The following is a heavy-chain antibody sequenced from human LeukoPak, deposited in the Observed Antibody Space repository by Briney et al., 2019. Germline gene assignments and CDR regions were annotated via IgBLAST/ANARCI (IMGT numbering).Heavy chain of an antibody. CDR1: LGSHW. J-gene: IGHJ4*02. CDR2: IKEDGSQK. Sequence: GGSLRLSCVGALGSHWMGWVRQAPGKGLEWVANIKEDGSQKYYMDSVKGRFTISRDNAKSSLSLQMNNLRVEDTAVYYCTRDQTWGQGTLVTVSS. CDR3: TRDQT. V-gene: IGHV3-7*01.